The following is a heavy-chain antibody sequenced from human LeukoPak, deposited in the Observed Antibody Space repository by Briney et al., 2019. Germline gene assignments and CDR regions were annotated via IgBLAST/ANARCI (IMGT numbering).Heavy chain of an antibody. Sequence: GGSLRLSCAASGYRFNNYAIHWFRQAPGKGLEYVSGINNNGDSRYYANSVKGRFTISRDNSKNTLFLQMGSLTSEDTALYYCARDYQTGFTGPGGDFWGQGTLVTVSS. CDR3: ARDYQTGFTGPGGDF. D-gene: IGHD3-9*01. CDR1: GYRFNNYA. J-gene: IGHJ4*02. V-gene: IGHV3-64*01. CDR2: INNNGDSR.